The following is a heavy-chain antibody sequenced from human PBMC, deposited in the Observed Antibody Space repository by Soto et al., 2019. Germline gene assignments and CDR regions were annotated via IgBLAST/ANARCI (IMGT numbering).Heavy chain of an antibody. V-gene: IGHV4-59*01. Sequence: SETLSLTCTVSGGSMRNYFWTWIRQPPGKGLEWIGYIHYSGTTSFFPSYTPSLRSRVTISEDTSKNQFSLKLLSVTTADTAVYFCAAGEASSRDLAPYYLDFWGQGTLVTVSS. CDR2: IHYSGTT. J-gene: IGHJ4*02. CDR3: AAGEASSRDLAPYYLDF. CDR1: GGSMRNYF. D-gene: IGHD6-13*01.